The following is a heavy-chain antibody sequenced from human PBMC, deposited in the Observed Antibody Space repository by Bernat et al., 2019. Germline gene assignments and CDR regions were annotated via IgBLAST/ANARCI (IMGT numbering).Heavy chain of an antibody. J-gene: IGHJ4*02. V-gene: IGHV3-23*01. D-gene: IGHD2-15*01. CDR1: GLTFSNYA. Sequence: EVHLLESGGGLVAPGGSLRLSCAASGLTFSNYAMYWVRQAPGKGLEWVSAITSTGGSKYYADSVKGRFTISRDNSNNTLYLQMHSLRAEDTAVYYCAKGISSIRTRTSFDFWGQGTLVTVSS. CDR3: AKGISSIRTRTSFDF. CDR2: ITSTGGSK.